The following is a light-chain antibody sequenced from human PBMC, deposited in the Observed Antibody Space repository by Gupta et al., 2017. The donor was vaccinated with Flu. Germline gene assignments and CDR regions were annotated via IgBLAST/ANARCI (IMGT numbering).Light chain of an antibody. CDR1: QSIDRY. Sequence: GDRVSITCRASQSIDRYLNWYQKKHGKAPKLLIHAASSLESGVPLRFIGSGSGTDFTLTISSLRPEDFANYYCQQSYSSPYTFGQGTNLE. CDR2: AAS. J-gene: IGKJ2*01. V-gene: IGKV1-39*01. CDR3: QQSYSSPYT.